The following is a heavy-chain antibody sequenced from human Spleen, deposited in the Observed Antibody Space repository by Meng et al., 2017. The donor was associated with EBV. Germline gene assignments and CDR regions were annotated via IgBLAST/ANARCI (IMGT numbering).Heavy chain of an antibody. CDR3: ASPGHYAEPPY. J-gene: IGHJ4*02. Sequence: QAPLVGPGGGVVRPGRSLRLSCAASGFTFISYAMHWVRQAPGQGLEWVAMISYDGDIKNYADSVKGRFTISRDNSKNTLYLQMNGLRPEDTAVYYCASPGHYAEPPYWGQGTLVTVSS. CDR2: ISYDGDIK. V-gene: IGHV3-30-3*01. CDR1: GFTFISYA. D-gene: IGHD4-17*01.